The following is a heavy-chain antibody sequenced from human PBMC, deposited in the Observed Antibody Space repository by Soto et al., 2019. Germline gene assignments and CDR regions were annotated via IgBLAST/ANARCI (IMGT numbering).Heavy chain of an antibody. D-gene: IGHD6-13*01. Sequence: GGPVRLSCAASGFTFTNYAMTWVLHAPWKGLGWGSSICSGSCGSIYYADAVKGRFTISRDNSRNSLYLQMNSLRAEDTAVYYCTKASRRGSSWHFRLDYWGQGTLVTVSS. V-gene: IGHV3-23*01. CDR1: GFTFTNYA. CDR3: TKASRRGSSWHFRLDY. J-gene: IGHJ4*02. CDR2: ICSGSCGSI.